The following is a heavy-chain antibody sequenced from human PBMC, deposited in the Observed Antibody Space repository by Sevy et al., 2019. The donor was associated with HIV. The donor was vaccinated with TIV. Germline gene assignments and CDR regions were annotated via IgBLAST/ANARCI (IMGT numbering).Heavy chain of an antibody. CDR3: TRGCSGGRCYSRF. CDR2: IRGKAYAETT. V-gene: IGHV3-49*03. J-gene: IGHJ4*02. Sequence: GGSLRLSCTASGFTFGDYAMSWFRQAPGKGLEWVSFIRGKAYAETTEYAASVKGRFTISRDDSKSIAYLQMNSLKTEDTAVYYCTRGCSGGRCYSRFWGQGTLVTVSS. CDR1: GFTFGDYA. D-gene: IGHD2-15*01.